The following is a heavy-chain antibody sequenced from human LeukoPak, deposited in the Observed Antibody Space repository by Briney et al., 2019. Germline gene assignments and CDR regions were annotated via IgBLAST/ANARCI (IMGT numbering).Heavy chain of an antibody. J-gene: IGHJ3*02. Sequence: ASVKVSCKASGGTFSSYAISWVRQAPGQGLEWMGGIIPIFGTANYAQKFQGRVTITADESTSTAYMELSSLRSEDTAVYYCARDFLPGWAYAFDIWGQGTMVTVSS. CDR1: GGTFSSYA. CDR3: ARDFLPGWAYAFDI. D-gene: IGHD6-19*01. CDR2: IIPIFGTA. V-gene: IGHV1-69*13.